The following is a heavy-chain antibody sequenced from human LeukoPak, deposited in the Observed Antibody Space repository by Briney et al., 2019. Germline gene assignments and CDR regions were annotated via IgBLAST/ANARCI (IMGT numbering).Heavy chain of an antibody. V-gene: IGHV1-69*05. J-gene: IGHJ6*03. CDR1: GGTFSSYA. D-gene: IGHD2-15*01. CDR3: ARDARISYSYYYYMDV. CDR2: IIPIFGTA. Sequence: SVKVSCKASGGTFSSYAISWVRQAPGQGLEWMGGIIPIFGTANYAQKFQGRVTITTDESTSTAYMELSSLRSEDTAVYYCARDARISYSYYYYMDVWGKGTTVTVSS.